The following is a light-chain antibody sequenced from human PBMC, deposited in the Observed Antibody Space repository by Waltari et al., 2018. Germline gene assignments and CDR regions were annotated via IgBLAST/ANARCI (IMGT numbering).Light chain of an antibody. CDR2: DVS. CDR1: SSDVGSYNY. J-gene: IGLJ1*01. Sequence: QSALTQPASVSGSRGQSITISCTGTSSDVGSYNYVSWYQQHPGKAPKLMIYDVSKRPAGVCNRFSCSKAGNTASLTISGLQAEDEADYYCTSYTSSNTYVYGTGTKVTVL. V-gene: IGLV2-14*01. CDR3: TSYTSSNTYV.